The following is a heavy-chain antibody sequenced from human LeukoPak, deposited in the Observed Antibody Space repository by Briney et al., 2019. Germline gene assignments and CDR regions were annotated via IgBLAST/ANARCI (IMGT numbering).Heavy chain of an antibody. CDR3: ARDRRPNSGSFSGSFDY. V-gene: IGHV4-59*01. CDR1: VGFISSYY. D-gene: IGHD1-26*01. Sequence: PSDTLSLTCTVSVGFISSYYWSWIRQPPGKGLEWIGYFYYSGSTNYNPSLKSRVTISVDTSKNQFSLKLSAVTAADTAVYYCARDRRPNSGSFSGSFDYWGQGTLVTVSS. CDR2: FYYSGST. J-gene: IGHJ4*02.